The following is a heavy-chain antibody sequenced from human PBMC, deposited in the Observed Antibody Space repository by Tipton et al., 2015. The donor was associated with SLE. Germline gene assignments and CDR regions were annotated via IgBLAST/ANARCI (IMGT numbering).Heavy chain of an antibody. CDR2: ISYDGSNK. J-gene: IGHJ4*02. V-gene: IGHV3-30-3*01. D-gene: IGHD7-27*01. CDR3: ARESGQLGFDY. CDR1: GFTFSSYA. Sequence: SLRLSCAASGFTFSSYAMHWVRQAPGKGLEWLAVISYDGSNKYYADSVKGRFTISRDNSKNTLYLQMNSLRAEDTAVYYCARESGQLGFDYWGQGTLVTVSS.